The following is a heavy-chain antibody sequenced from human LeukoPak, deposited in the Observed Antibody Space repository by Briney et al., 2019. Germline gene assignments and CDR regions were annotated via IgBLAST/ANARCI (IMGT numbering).Heavy chain of an antibody. Sequence: SETLSLTCAVSGYSISSGYSWGGSRQPPGKGLGWIGSMYHSGSTYYNPSLKSRVTISVDTSKNQFSLKLSSVTAADTAVYYCARHRYSYGDYWGQGTLVTVSS. J-gene: IGHJ4*02. V-gene: IGHV4-38-2*01. D-gene: IGHD5-18*01. CDR3: ARHRYSYGDY. CDR1: GYSISSGYS. CDR2: MYHSGST.